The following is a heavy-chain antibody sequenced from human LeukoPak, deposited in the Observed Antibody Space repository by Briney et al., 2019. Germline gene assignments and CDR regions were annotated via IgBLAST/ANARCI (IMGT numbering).Heavy chain of an antibody. CDR1: GGTFSSYA. V-gene: IGHV1-69*04. CDR2: IIPILGIA. Sequence: SVKVSCKASGGTFSSYAISWVRQAPGQGLEWMGRIIPILGIANYAQKFQGRVTITADKSTSTAYMELSSLRSEDTAVYYCASPSHDHGDYYFDYWGQGTLVTVSS. D-gene: IGHD4-17*01. CDR3: ASPSHDHGDYYFDY. J-gene: IGHJ4*02.